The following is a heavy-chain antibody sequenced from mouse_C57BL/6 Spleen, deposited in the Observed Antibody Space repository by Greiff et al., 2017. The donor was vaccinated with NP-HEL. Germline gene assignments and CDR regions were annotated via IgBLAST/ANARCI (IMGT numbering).Heavy chain of an antibody. J-gene: IGHJ1*03. V-gene: IGHV1-52*01. D-gene: IGHD1-1*01. CDR3: ARSYYGSTHWYFDV. Sequence: QVQLQQPGAELVRPGSSVKLSCKASGYTFTSYWMHWVKQRPIQGLEWIGNIDPSDSETHYNQKFKGKATLTADKSSSTAYMQLSSLTSEDSAVYFCARSYYGSTHWYFDVWGTGTTVTVSS. CDR2: IDPSDSET. CDR1: GYTFTSYW.